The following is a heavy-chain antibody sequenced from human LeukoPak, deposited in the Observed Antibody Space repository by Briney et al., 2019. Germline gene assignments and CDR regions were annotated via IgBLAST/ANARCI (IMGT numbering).Heavy chain of an antibody. CDR2: IYHSGST. J-gene: IGHJ4*02. V-gene: IGHV4-4*02. CDR3: ASLYCSGGSCDPRDY. D-gene: IGHD2-15*01. Sequence: SGTLSLTCAVSGGSISSSNWWSWVRQPPGKGLEWIGEIYHSGSTNYNPSLKSRVTISVDKSKNQFSLKLSSVTAADTAVYYCASLYCSGGSCDPRDYWGQGTLVTVSS. CDR1: GGSISSSNW.